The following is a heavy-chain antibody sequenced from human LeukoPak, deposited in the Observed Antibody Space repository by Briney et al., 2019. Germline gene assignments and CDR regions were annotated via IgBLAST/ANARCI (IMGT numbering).Heavy chain of an antibody. Sequence: GGSLRLSCAASGFTFSSYAMSWVRQAPGKGLEWVSAISCSGGSTYYADSVKGRFTISRDNSKDTLYLQMNSLRAEDTAVYYCAKILAVAGTGAFDYWGQGTLVTVSS. CDR3: AKILAVAGTGAFDY. CDR1: GFTFSSYA. V-gene: IGHV3-23*01. J-gene: IGHJ4*02. CDR2: ISCSGGST. D-gene: IGHD6-19*01.